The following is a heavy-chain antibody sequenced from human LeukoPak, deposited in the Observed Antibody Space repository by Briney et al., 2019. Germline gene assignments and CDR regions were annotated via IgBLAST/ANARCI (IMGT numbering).Heavy chain of an antibody. D-gene: IGHD6-13*01. CDR1: GFTFDDYA. CDR2: ISWNSGSI. V-gene: IGHV3-9*03. CDR3: AKHSHSGSSNFRLSYFQH. J-gene: IGHJ1*01. Sequence: GGSLRLSCAASGFTFDDYAMHWVRQAPGKGLEWVSGISWNSGSIGYADSVKGRFTTSRDNAKNSLYLQMNSLRAEDMALYYCAKHSHSGSSNFRLSYFQHWGQGTLVTVSS.